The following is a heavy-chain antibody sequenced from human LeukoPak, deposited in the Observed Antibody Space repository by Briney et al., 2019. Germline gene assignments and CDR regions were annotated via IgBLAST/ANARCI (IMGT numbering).Heavy chain of an antibody. J-gene: IGHJ4*02. V-gene: IGHV1-2*02. D-gene: IGHD5-24*01. CDR3: ERPPGRDGYNRYDY. Sequence: ASVKVSCKASGYTFTDYYMHWVRQAPGQGLEWMGWINPDNGGTSYAQKFQGRVTMTRDTSISTAYMELSRLTSDDTAMYFCERPPGRDGYNRYDYWGQGTLVTVSS. CDR2: INPDNGGT. CDR1: GYTFTDYY.